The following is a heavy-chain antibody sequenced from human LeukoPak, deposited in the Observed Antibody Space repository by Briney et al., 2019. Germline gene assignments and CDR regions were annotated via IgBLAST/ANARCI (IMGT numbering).Heavy chain of an antibody. CDR3: AREGCSSASCSSYYYMDV. J-gene: IGHJ6*03. V-gene: IGHV3-7*01. D-gene: IGHD2-2*01. CDR2: IKQDGSEK. CDR1: GFTFSSYW. Sequence: GGSLRLSCAASGFTFSSYWMSWVRQAPGKGLEWVANIKQDGSEKYYVDSVKGRFTISRDNAKNSLYLQMNSLRAEDTAVYYCAREGCSSASCSSYYYMDVWGKGTTVTVSS.